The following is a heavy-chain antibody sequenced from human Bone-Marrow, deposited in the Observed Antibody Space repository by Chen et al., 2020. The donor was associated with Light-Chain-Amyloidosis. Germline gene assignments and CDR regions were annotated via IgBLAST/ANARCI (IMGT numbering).Heavy chain of an antibody. CDR2: ISYDGSNK. V-gene: IGHV3-30*18. CDR1: GFTFSSYG. D-gene: IGHD3-9*01. J-gene: IGHJ6*02. Sequence: QVQLVESGGGVVQPGRSLRLSCAASGFTFSSYGMPWVRQAPGKGLEWVAVISYDGSNKYYADSVKGRFTISRDNSKNTLYLQMNSLRAEDTAVYYCAKGAYYDILTGYYHYYYYGMDVWGQGTTVTVSS. CDR3: AKGAYYDILTGYYHYYYYGMDV.